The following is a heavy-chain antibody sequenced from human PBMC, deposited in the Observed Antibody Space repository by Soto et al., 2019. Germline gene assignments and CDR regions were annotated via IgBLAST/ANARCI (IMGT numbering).Heavy chain of an antibody. D-gene: IGHD6-6*01. CDR1: GFSLGTRAVG. V-gene: IGHV2-5*02. CDR3: VHRDLEYASSSPFDF. Sequence: GSGPTLGNPTQTLTLTCTFCGFSLGTRAVGVGWIRQPPGKALEWLALIYWDDDKRYSPSLESRLTITKGTSKNQVVLTMTNMDPVDTATYYCVHRDLEYASSSPFDFWGQGIMVTVS. J-gene: IGHJ4*02. CDR2: IYWDDDK.